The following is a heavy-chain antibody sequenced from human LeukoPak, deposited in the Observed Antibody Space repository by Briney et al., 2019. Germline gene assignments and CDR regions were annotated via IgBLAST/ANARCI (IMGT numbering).Heavy chain of an antibody. D-gene: IGHD6-13*01. CDR2: IFGAGKNTT. CDR1: GFSFSSYA. V-gene: IGHV3-23*03. Sequence: GGSLRLSCAASGFSFSSYAMNWVRQAPGKGLEWVSIIFGAGKNTTYYADSVKGRFTVSRDNAKNSLYLQMNSLRAEDTALYYCAKAGRHSSSWIDYWGQGTLVTVSS. CDR3: AKAGRHSSSWIDY. J-gene: IGHJ4*02.